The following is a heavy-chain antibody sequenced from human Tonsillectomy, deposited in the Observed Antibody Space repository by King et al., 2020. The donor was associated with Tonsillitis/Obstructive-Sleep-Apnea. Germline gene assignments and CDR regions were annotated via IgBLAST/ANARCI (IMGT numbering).Heavy chain of an antibody. D-gene: IGHD4-17*01. CDR2: IKSKTDGGTT. J-gene: IGHJ4*02. CDR1: GFTFSNAW. V-gene: IGHV3-15*01. Sequence: VQLVESGGGLVKPGGSLRLSCAASGFTFSNAWMSGVRQAPGKGLEWVGRIKSKTDGGTTDYAAPVKGRFTSSRDDSKKTLYLQMNSLKIEDTAVYYCTQLTTGYWGQGTLVTVSS. CDR3: TQLTTGY.